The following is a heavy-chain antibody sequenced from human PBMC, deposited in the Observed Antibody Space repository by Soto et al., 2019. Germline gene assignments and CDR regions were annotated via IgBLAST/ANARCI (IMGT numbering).Heavy chain of an antibody. D-gene: IGHD3-10*02. V-gene: IGHV4-34*01. Sequence: SETLSLTCAVYGGSFNSYYWSWIRQPPGKGLEWIGEINHDGSTTYSPSLKSRVTMSVDTSKNQFSLKLSSVTAADTAVYYCCSSPVTPADKYF. CDR1: GGSFNSYY. CDR2: INHDGST. CDR3: CSSPVTPADKYF. J-gene: IGHJ1*01.